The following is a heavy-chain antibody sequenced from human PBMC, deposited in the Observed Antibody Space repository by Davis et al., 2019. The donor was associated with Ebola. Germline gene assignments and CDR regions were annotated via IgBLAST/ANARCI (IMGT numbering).Heavy chain of an antibody. Sequence: PGGSLRLSCATSGFTFSSYWMHWVRQTPGKGLVWVSYINSAGSKTTYADSVKGRFTVSRDNVKNILYLEMNSLRAEDTAVYYCAREGAATGWHDAFDIWGQGTMLTVSS. D-gene: IGHD1-26*01. CDR1: GFTFSSYW. J-gene: IGHJ3*02. CDR2: INSAGSKT. CDR3: AREGAATGWHDAFDI. V-gene: IGHV3-74*03.